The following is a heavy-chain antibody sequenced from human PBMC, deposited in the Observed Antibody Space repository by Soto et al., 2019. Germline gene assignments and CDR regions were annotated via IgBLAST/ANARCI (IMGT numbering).Heavy chain of an antibody. Sequence: GGSLRLSCAASGFTFSSSSMNWVRQAPGGGLEWVSSISGTSDYISYADSVKGRFTISRDNARNSLFLQMNSLRAEDTAVYFCARDLCYYGSGSYYYIDFRGPGVLVTVFS. D-gene: IGHD3-10*01. J-gene: IGHJ4*02. V-gene: IGHV3-21*01. CDR3: ARDLCYYGSGSYYYIDF. CDR2: ISGTSDYI. CDR1: GFTFSSSS.